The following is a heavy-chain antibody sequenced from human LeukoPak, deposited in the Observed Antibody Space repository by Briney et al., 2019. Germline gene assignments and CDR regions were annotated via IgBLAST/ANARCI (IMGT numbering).Heavy chain of an antibody. CDR2: IIPIFGTA. CDR1: GGTFSSYA. D-gene: IGHD1-26*01. CDR3: ARDRDAGQWGAFDI. V-gene: IGHV1-69*13. Sequence: ASVKVSCKASGGTFSSYAISWVRQAPGQGLEWMGGIIPIFGTANYAQKFQGRVTITADESTSTVYMELSSLRSEDTAVYYCARDRDAGQWGAFDIWGQGTMVTVSS. J-gene: IGHJ3*02.